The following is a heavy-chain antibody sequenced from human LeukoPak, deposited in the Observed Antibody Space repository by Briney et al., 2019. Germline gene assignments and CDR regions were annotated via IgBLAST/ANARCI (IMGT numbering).Heavy chain of an antibody. CDR1: GFTFSSYS. Sequence: GGSLRPSCAASGFTFSSYSMNWVRQAPGKGLEWVSSISSSGSYIYYSDSVKGRFTISRDNAKNSLYLQMNSLRAEDTAVYYCARDYMVRGVIIFAYDYWGQGTLVTVSS. J-gene: IGHJ4*02. CDR3: ARDYMVRGVIIFAYDY. D-gene: IGHD3-10*01. CDR2: ISSSGSYI. V-gene: IGHV3-21*01.